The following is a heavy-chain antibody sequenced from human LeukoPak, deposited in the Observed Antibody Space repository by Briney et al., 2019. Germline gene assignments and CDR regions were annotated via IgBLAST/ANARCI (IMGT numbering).Heavy chain of an antibody. CDR1: GYTFTSYG. V-gene: IGHV1-18*01. D-gene: IGHD2-15*01. Sequence: ASVKVSCKASGYTFTSYGISWVRQAPGQGLEWMGRISTYNGNTNYAQKFQGRVTMTTDTSTSTAYMELRSLRSDDTAVYYCARDPDCSGGRCYSWGNGMDVWGQGTTVTVSS. CDR2: ISTYNGNT. J-gene: IGHJ6*02. CDR3: ARDPDCSGGRCYSWGNGMDV.